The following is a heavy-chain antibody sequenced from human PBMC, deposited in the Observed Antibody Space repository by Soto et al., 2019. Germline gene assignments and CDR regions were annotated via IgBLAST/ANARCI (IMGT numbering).Heavy chain of an antibody. J-gene: IGHJ4*02. V-gene: IGHV1-69*01. D-gene: IGHD3-9*01. CDR2: IIPIFGTA. Sequence: QVQLVQSGAEVKKPGSSVKVSCKASGGTFSSYAISWVRQAPGQGLEWMGGIIPIFGTANYAQKFQGRVTITADESTSTDYMELSSLRSEDTAVYYCARGSRYFDWLLPFDYWGEGTLVTVSS. CDR3: ARGSRYFDWLLPFDY. CDR1: GGTFSSYA.